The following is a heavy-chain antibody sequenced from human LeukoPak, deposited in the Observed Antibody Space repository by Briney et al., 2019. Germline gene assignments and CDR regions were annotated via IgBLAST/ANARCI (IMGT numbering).Heavy chain of an antibody. CDR2: ISGSGDNTVMSGSGENT. CDR1: GFTFSTTA. D-gene: IGHD6-19*01. CDR3: ARDHSSGSGWYKEDYYYGMDV. J-gene: IGHJ6*02. Sequence: GGSLRLSCAASGFTFSTTAMGWVRQAPGKGLEWLSVISGSGDNTVMSGSGENTYYADSVKGRFTISRDNSKNTLYLQMNSLRAEDTAVYYCARDHSSGSGWYKEDYYYGMDVWGQGTTVTVSS. V-gene: IGHV3-23*01.